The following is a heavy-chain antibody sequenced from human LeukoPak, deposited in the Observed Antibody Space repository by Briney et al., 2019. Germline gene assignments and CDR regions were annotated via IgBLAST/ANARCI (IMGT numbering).Heavy chain of an antibody. CDR3: ARGYCSGGSCYFDY. Sequence: GGSLRLSCAASGFTFSNYEMNWVRQAPGKGLEWVSYISSSGSTTYYADSVKGRFTISRDNAKNSLYLQMNSLRAEDTAVYYCARGYCSGGSCYFDYLGQGTLVTVSS. J-gene: IGHJ4*02. CDR1: GFTFSNYE. D-gene: IGHD2-15*01. CDR2: ISSSGSTT. V-gene: IGHV3-48*03.